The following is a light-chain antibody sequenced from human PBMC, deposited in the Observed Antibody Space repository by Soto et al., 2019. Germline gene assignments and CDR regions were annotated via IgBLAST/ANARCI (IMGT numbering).Light chain of an antibody. CDR1: QGIGND. V-gene: IGKV1-17*01. Sequence: DIQMTQSPSSLSASVGDRVTITCRTSQGIGNDLAWYQQKPGKAPKRLIYGASSLQSGVPSRFSGSGSGTEFNITISSLQPEDFETYSCLQRSGFYPAWACGQGTEVEI. CDR2: GAS. CDR3: LQRSGFYPAWA. J-gene: IGKJ1*01.